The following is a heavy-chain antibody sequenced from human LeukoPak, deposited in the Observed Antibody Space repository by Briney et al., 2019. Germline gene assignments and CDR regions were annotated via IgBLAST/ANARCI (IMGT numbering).Heavy chain of an antibody. CDR3: ARDLPGFDDYVWGSYRYTGDY. CDR1: GFTFSSYS. J-gene: IGHJ4*02. Sequence: GGSLRLSCAASGFTFSSYSMNWVRQAPGQGLEWVLSISSSSSYIYYADSVKGRFTISRDNAKNSLYLQMNSLRAEDTAVYYCARDLPGFDDYVWGSYRYTGDYWGQGTLVTVSS. D-gene: IGHD3-16*02. CDR2: ISSSSSYI. V-gene: IGHV3-21*01.